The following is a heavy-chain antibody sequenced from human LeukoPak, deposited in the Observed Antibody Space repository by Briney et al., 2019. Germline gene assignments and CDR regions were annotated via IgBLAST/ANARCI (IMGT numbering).Heavy chain of an antibody. J-gene: IGHJ6*03. CDR1: GGSISSYY. CDR3: ARLVARPDYYYYYYYMDV. Sequence: NPSETLSLTCTVSGGSISSYYWSWIRQPPGKGLEWIGYIYYSGSTNYNPSLKSRVTISVDTSKNQFSLKLSSVTAADTAVCYCARLVARPDYYYYYYYMDVWGKGTTVTVSS. V-gene: IGHV4-59*01. D-gene: IGHD6-6*01. CDR2: IYYSGST.